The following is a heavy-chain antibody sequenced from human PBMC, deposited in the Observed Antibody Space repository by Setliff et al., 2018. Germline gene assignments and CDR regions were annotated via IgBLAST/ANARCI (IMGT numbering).Heavy chain of an antibody. CDR1: GGTFNTYG. CDR2: IIPGLGIL. V-gene: IGHV1-69*10. CDR3: ASRTHPHVITGITQGGGWWYYYYMDV. Sequence: SVKVSCKASGGTFNTYGITWVRQAPAQGLEWMGGIIPGLGILDYAQKFQDRVTITADRSTSTAYMELSSLRSEDTAVYYCASRTHPHVITGITQGGGWWYYYYMDVWDKGTTVTVSS. J-gene: IGHJ6*03. D-gene: IGHD1-7*01.